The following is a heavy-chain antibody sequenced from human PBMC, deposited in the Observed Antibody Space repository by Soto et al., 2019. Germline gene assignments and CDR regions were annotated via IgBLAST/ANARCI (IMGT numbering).Heavy chain of an antibody. CDR3: AKGESSVSASYFDP. CDR1: GFTFYNYA. J-gene: IGHJ5*02. CDR2: ITSSGGT. D-gene: IGHD3-22*01. Sequence: VQLLESGGDLAQPGGSLRLSCEASGFTFYNYAMAWVRQAPGRGLEWVSGITSSGGTYYADAVKGRFTISRDNSENTLYLQMNSLRAEDTAVYYCAKGESSVSASYFDPWGQGTLVTVSS. V-gene: IGHV3-23*01.